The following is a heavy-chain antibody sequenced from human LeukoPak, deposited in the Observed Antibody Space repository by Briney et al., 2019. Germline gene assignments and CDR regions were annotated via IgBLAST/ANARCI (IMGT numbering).Heavy chain of an antibody. V-gene: IGHV3-23*01. CDR2: ITGNGATT. CDR3: AKAPQYYDSSGYYSIPPYYFDY. D-gene: IGHD3-22*01. Sequence: GGSLRLSCAASGFTFSSYSMNWVRQAPGKGLEWVSGITGNGATTYYADSVKGRFTISRDNSRNTVYLQMNSLRAEDTAVYYCAKAPQYYDSSGYYSIPPYYFDYWGQGTLVTVSS. CDR1: GFTFSSYS. J-gene: IGHJ4*02.